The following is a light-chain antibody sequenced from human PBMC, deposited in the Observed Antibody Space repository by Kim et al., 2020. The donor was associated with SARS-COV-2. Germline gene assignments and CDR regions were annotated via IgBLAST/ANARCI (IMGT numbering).Light chain of an antibody. J-gene: IGLJ3*02. V-gene: IGLV3-21*04. CDR1: NIGSKS. CDR2: SDS. CDR3: QVWDSDSDHWV. Sequence: SYELTQPPSVSVAPGKAASITCGGNNIGSKSVHWCQQKPGQAPVLVIYSDSDRPSGIPERFSGSNSANTATLTISRVEAGDEADYYCQVWDSDSDHWVFGGGPQLTVL.